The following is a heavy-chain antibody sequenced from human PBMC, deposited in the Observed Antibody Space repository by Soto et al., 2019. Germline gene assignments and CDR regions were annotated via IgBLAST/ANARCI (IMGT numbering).Heavy chain of an antibody. V-gene: IGHV3-20*01. D-gene: IGHD2-21*01. CDR1: GFTFDDHG. CDR2: INWNGETT. CDR3: ARAISTLLFSVDV. Sequence: EVQVVDSGGGVVRPGGSLRLSCAASGFTFDDHGMAWVRQRPGQGLEWVAGINWNGETTDYADSVKGRFTISRDNANNFLFLQMDSLRAEDTALYHCARAISTLLFSVDVWGKGTTVTVSP. J-gene: IGHJ6*04.